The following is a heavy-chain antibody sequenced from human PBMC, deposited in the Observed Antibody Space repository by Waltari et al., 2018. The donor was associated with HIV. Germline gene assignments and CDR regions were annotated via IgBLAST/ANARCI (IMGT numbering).Heavy chain of an antibody. V-gene: IGHV1-69-2*01. Sequence: EVQLVQSGAQVRKPGATVKVSCKVSGYTFSDFYMHWVQQAPGKGPEWMGLGDTEDGETMCAEKFQGRCTITAETSTDTAYMELSGLRSEDTALYYCARGYSHGSGRFRGMDVWGQGTAVTVSS. CDR3: ARGYSHGSGRFRGMDV. D-gene: IGHD3-10*01. J-gene: IGHJ6*02. CDR2: GDTEDGET. CDR1: GYTFSDFY.